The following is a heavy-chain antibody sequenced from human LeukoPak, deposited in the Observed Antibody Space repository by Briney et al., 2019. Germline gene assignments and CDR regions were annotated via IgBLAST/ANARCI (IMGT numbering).Heavy chain of an antibody. J-gene: IGHJ4*02. CDR3: ASGSLASYFDH. V-gene: IGHV1-2*02. D-gene: IGHD3-16*01. Sequence: GASVKVSCKASGYTFSRYYMHWVRQAPGQGLDGMGWIKPSSGGTKYVQKFQCRVTMTRDTSISTAYMKLSRLRPDDTAVYYCASGSLASYFDHWGQGTLVTVSS. CDR1: GYTFSRYY. CDR2: IKPSSGGT.